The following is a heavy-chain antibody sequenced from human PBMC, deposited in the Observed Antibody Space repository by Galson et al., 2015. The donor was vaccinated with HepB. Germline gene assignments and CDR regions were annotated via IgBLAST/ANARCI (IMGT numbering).Heavy chain of an antibody. CDR1: GFTFSNYW. V-gene: IGHV3-7*03. Sequence: SLRLSCAASGFTFSNYWMTWVRQAPGKALEWAANIKQNGGEEYYIDSVKGRFTISRDNAKNSLFLQMNGLRAEDTAVYYCARKNSLAGSTYFDYWGQGTLVTVSS. CDR2: IKQNGGEE. J-gene: IGHJ4*02. D-gene: IGHD6-19*01. CDR3: ARKNSLAGSTYFDY.